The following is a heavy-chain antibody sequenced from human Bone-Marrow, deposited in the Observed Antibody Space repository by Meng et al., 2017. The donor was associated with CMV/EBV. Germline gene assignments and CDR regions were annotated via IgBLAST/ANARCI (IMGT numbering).Heavy chain of an antibody. Sequence: GESLKISCAASGFTFSSYAMSWVRQAPGKGLEWVSAISGSGGSTYYADSVKGRFTISRDNSKNTLYLQMNSLRAEDTAVYYCAKVFSSRGGSYYPLFDYWGQGTRVTVSS. CDR2: ISGSGGST. CDR1: GFTFSSYA. J-gene: IGHJ4*02. CDR3: AKVFSSRGGSYYPLFDY. V-gene: IGHV3-23*01. D-gene: IGHD1-26*01.